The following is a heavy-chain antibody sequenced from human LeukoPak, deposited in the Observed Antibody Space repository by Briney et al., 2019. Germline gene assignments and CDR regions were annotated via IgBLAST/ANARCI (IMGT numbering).Heavy chain of an antibody. CDR3: ASSCSTSCHAFDI. V-gene: IGHV4-4*07. D-gene: IGHD2-2*01. J-gene: IGHJ3*02. CDR1: GGSISGYY. Sequence: SETLSLTCTVSGGSISGYYWSWIRQPAGKGLEWIGRIYTSGSTNYNPSLKSRATMSVDTSKNQFSLKLSSVTAADTAVYYCASSCSTSCHAFDIWGQGTMVTVSS. CDR2: IYTSGST.